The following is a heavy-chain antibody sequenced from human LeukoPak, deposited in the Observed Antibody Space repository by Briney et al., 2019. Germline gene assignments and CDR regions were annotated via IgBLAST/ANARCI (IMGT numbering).Heavy chain of an antibody. J-gene: IGHJ4*02. D-gene: IGHD3-22*01. Sequence: PGGSLRLSCAASGFTFSSYAMSWVRQAPGKGLEWVSAISGSGGSTHYADSVKGRFTISRDNSKNTLYLQMNSLRAEDTAVYYCAKEPHYDSSGYYFDYWGQGTLVTVSS. CDR2: ISGSGGST. V-gene: IGHV3-23*01. CDR1: GFTFSSYA. CDR3: AKEPHYDSSGYYFDY.